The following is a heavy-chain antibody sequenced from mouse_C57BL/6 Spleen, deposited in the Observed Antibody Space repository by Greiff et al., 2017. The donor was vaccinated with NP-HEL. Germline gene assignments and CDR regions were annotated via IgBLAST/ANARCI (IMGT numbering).Heavy chain of an antibody. J-gene: IGHJ4*01. CDR1: GYTFTSYW. CDR3: ARAGTTVDAMDY. CDR2: IYPGSGST. D-gene: IGHD1-1*01. V-gene: IGHV1-55*01. Sequence: VQLQQPGAKLVKPGASVKMSCKASGYTFTSYWITWVKQRPEQGLEWIGDIYPGSGSTNYNEKFKSKATLTVDTSSSTAYMQLSSLTSEDSAVYYWARAGTTVDAMDYWGQGTSVTVSS.